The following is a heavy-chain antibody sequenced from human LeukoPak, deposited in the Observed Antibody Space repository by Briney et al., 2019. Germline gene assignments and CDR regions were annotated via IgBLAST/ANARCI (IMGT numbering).Heavy chain of an antibody. V-gene: IGHV4-59*08. CDR2: IYYSGST. Sequence: KPSETLSLTCAVYGGSFSGYYWSWIRQPPGKGLEWIGYIYYSGSTNYNPSLKSRVTISVDTSKNQFSLKLSSVTAADTAVYYCARLIRSPWAFDYWGQGTLVTVSS. D-gene: IGHD3-16*01. CDR1: GGSFSGYY. CDR3: ARLIRSPWAFDY. J-gene: IGHJ4*02.